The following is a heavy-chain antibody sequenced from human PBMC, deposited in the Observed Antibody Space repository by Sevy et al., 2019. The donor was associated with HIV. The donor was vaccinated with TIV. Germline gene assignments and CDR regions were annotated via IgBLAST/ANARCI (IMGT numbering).Heavy chain of an antibody. CDR1: GFTFTNFW. J-gene: IGHJ4*02. D-gene: IGHD6-19*01. CDR3: ARNSGN. V-gene: IGHV3-7*01. Sequence: GGSLRLSCAASGFTFTNFWMSWVRQAPGKGLEWVANVNNDGSGQKYADSVKGRFIISRDNAKNSLYLQMNSLRTEDTAVYYCARNSGNWSQGTLVTVSS. CDR2: VNNDGSGQ.